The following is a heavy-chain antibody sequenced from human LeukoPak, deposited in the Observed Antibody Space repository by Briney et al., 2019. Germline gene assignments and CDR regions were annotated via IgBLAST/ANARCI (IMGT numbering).Heavy chain of an antibody. CDR1: GYSISSGYY. Sequence: SETLSLTCAVSGYSISSGYYWGWSRQPPGKGLEWIGNIYHSGSTYYNPSLKSRVTTSVDTSKNQFSLKLSSVTAADTAVYYCASLPPYSSSAYYFDYWGQGTLVTVSS. D-gene: IGHD6-6*01. V-gene: IGHV4-38-2*01. J-gene: IGHJ4*02. CDR2: IYHSGST. CDR3: ASLPPYSSSAYYFDY.